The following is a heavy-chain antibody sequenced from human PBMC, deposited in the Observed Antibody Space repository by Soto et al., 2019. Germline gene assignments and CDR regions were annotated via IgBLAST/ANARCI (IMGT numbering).Heavy chain of an antibody. CDR3: ARETVGSVTTYPDD. J-gene: IGHJ4*02. CDR1: GGSISSSNYY. CDR2: IYYSGST. V-gene: IGHV4-39*02. Sequence: QLQLQESGPGLVKPSETLSLTCTVSGGSISSSNYYRGWIRQPPGKGLEWIGSIYYSGSTYYNPSLKGRVTISLDTSKNHVSVKQSSVTAADTAVYYCARETVGSVTTYPDDWGQGTLVTVSS. D-gene: IGHD4-17*01.